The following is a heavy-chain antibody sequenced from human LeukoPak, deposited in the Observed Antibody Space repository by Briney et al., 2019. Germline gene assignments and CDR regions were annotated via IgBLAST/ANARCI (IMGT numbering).Heavy chain of an antibody. Sequence: SETLSLTCIVSGASVNSGSYYWSWIRQPPGKGLEWIGYIYHSGSTYYNPSLKSRVTISVDRSKNQFSLKLSSVTAADTAVYYCARGRRSYYYGMDVWGQGTTVTVSS. CDR3: ARGRRSYYYGMDV. V-gene: IGHV4-30-2*01. CDR1: GASVNSGSYY. CDR2: IYHSGST. J-gene: IGHJ6*02.